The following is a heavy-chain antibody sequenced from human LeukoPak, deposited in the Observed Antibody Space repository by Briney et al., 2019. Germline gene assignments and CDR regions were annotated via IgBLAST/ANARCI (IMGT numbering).Heavy chain of an antibody. CDR2: ISSSSSYI. CDR1: GFTFSSYS. V-gene: IGHV3-21*01. J-gene: IGHJ4*02. D-gene: IGHD5-12*01. CDR3: ARATYSGYDWVY. Sequence: MSGGSLRLSCAASGFTFSSYSMNWVRQAPGKGLEWVSSISSSSSYIYYADSVKGRFTISRDNAKNSLYLQMNSLRAEDTAVYYCARATYSGYDWVYWGQGTLVTVSS.